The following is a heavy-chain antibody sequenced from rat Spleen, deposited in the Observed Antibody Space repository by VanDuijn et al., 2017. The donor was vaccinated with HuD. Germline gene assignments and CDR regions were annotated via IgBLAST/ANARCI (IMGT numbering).Heavy chain of an antibody. D-gene: IGHD1-2*01. V-gene: IGHV5-7*01. CDR2: INYDGRST. J-gene: IGHJ4*01. CDR3: VRHSSTYYVMDA. Sequence: EVQLVESGGGLVQPGGSLKLSCAASGFTFSDYYMAWVRQAPTKGLEWVATINYDGRSTYYRDSVKGRFTISRENAKSTLYLQMDSLRSEDTATYYCVRHSSTYYVMDAWGQGASVTVSS. CDR1: GFTFSDYY.